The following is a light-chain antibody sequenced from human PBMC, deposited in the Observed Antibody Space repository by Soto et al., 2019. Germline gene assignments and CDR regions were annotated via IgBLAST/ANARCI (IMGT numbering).Light chain of an antibody. Sequence: EIVLTQSPGTLSLSPGERVTLSCGASQSIPANYLAWYQQKPGQAPRLLIYGASNRATGIPDRFSGSGSGTDFTLTVSRLEPEDFAVYFFLQYGTPWWTVRQGARVEIQ. J-gene: IGKJ1*01. V-gene: IGKV3-20*01. CDR1: QSIPANY. CDR3: LQYGTPWWT. CDR2: GAS.